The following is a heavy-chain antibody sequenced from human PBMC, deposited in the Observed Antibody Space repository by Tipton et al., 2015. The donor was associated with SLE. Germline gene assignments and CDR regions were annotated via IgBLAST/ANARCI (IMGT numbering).Heavy chain of an antibody. CDR2: ISYDGSNK. D-gene: IGHD1-14*01. Sequence: SLRLSCAASGFTFSSYGMHWVRQAPGKGLEWVAVISYDGSNKYYADSVKGRFTISRDNSKNTLYLQMNSLRAEDTAVYYCAKGISGNCYYYYGMGVWGQGTTVTVSS. CDR1: GFTFSSYG. V-gene: IGHV3-30*18. J-gene: IGHJ6*02. CDR3: AKGISGNCYYYYGMGV.